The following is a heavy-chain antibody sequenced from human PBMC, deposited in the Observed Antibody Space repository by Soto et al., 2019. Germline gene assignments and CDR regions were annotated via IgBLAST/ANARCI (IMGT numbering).Heavy chain of an antibody. J-gene: IGHJ6*03. Sequence: SETLSLTCTVSGGSISSYYLSWIRQPPGKGLEWIRYIYYSGSTNYNPSLKSRVTISVDTSKNQFSLKLSSVTAADTAVYYCARMSYYYYYMDVWGKGTTVTVSS. V-gene: IGHV4-59*08. CDR2: IYYSGST. CDR3: ARMSYYYYYMDV. CDR1: GGSISSYY.